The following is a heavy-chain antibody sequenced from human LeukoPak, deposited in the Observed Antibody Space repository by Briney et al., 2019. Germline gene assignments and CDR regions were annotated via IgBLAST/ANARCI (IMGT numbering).Heavy chain of an antibody. J-gene: IGHJ4*02. CDR2: IYYSGST. Sequence: SETLSLTCTVSGGSISGSSYYWGWIRQPPGKGLEWIGSIYYSGSTYYNPSLKSRVTISVDTSKNQFSLKLSSVTAADTAVYYCARDVGRGIAAAGTNYWGQGTLVTVSS. CDR3: ARDVGRGIAAAGTNY. V-gene: IGHV4-39*07. D-gene: IGHD6-13*01. CDR1: GGSISGSSYY.